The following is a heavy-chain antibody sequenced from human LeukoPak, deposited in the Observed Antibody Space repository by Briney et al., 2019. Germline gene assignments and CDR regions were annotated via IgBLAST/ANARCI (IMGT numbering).Heavy chain of an antibody. CDR1: GFTFSSYG. CDR3: ARDGGREVAAAGDY. Sequence: PGGSLRLSCAASGFTFSSYGMHWVRQAPGKGLEWVAVIWYDGSNKYYADSVKGRFTISRDNSKNTLYLQMNSLRAEDTAVYYCARDGGREVAAAGDYWGQGTLVTVSS. V-gene: IGHV3-33*08. CDR2: IWYDGSNK. J-gene: IGHJ4*02. D-gene: IGHD6-13*01.